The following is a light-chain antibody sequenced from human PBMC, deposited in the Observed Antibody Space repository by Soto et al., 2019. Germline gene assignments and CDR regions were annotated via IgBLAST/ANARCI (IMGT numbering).Light chain of an antibody. Sequence: DVQMTQSPSSLAAFVGDRVTITCRASQGISPYLAWFQQKPGKVPKLLIYATPTLQSGVPSRFSGSGSGTDFTLTINSLQPEYVGTYYCQKYNRAARTFGRGNEVDIK. J-gene: IGKJ4*01. CDR3: QKYNRAART. V-gene: IGKV1-27*01. CDR1: QGISPY. CDR2: ATP.